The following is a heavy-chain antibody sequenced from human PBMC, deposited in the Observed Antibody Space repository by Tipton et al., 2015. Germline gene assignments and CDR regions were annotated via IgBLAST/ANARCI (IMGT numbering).Heavy chain of an antibody. CDR2: IRYTGIT. CDR3: ARSELGDFDS. V-gene: IGHV4-38-2*01. CDR1: GYSISSGYY. D-gene: IGHD7-27*01. J-gene: IGHJ4*02. Sequence: TLSLTCAVSGYSISSGYYWTWIRQPPGKELQWIGYIRYTGITNYNPSLKSRVTMSVDTSKNQFSLRVRSVTAADTAAYYCARSELGDFDSWGQGTLVSVSS.